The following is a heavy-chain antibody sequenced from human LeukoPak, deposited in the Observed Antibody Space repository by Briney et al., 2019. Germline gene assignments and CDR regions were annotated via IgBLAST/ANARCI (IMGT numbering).Heavy chain of an antibody. V-gene: IGHV3-23*01. Sequence: PGRSLRLSCAASGFTFSSYAMSCVRPPPGKGLEWVSSISGSGGSTYYADSVKGRFTISRDNSKNTLYLQMNSLRAEDTAVYYCAKDLWHSSGWFYFDYWGQGTLVTVSS. CDR3: AKDLWHSSGWFYFDY. CDR2: ISGSGGST. D-gene: IGHD6-19*01. CDR1: GFTFSSYA. J-gene: IGHJ4*02.